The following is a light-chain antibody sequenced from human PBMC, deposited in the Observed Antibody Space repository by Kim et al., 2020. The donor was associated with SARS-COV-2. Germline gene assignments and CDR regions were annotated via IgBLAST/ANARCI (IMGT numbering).Light chain of an antibody. J-gene: IGKJ2*01. CDR3: QQYFATPYT. CDR1: QNIFYSANNKNF. CDR2: WAS. V-gene: IGKV4-1*01. Sequence: RATINCKSSQNIFYSANNKNFLTWDQQKPGEHAKVLIYWASVRESGVPDRFSGSGSATDFTLTIRSLQAEDVAVYYCQQYFATPYTFGQGTKLEIK.